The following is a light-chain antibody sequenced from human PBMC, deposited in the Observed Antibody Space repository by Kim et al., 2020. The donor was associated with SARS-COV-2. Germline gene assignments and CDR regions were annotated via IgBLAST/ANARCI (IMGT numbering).Light chain of an antibody. J-gene: IGKJ2*01. V-gene: IGKV1-33*01. CDR3: QQYDSLPYT. CDR1: QDITNY. Sequence: SASVGDRVTITCQASQDITNYLNWYQQKPGKAPQLLIYDASNLEKGVPSRFSGSGSATDFTFTISSLQPEDIATYYCQQYDSLPYTFGQGTKLEI. CDR2: DAS.